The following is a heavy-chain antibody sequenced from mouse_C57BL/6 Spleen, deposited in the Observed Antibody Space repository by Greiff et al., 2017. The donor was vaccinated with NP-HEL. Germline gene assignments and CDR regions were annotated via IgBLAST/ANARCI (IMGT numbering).Heavy chain of an antibody. Sequence: EVQLQQSGPELVKPGASVKISCKASGYTFTDYYMNWVKQSHGKSLEWIGDINPNNGGTSYNQKFKGKATLTVDKSSSTAYMELRSLTSEDSAVYYCAREDYCSSFWFAYWGQGTLVTVSA. V-gene: IGHV1-26*01. J-gene: IGHJ3*01. CDR1: GYTFTDYY. CDR2: INPNNGGT. D-gene: IGHD1-1*01. CDR3: AREDYCSSFWFAY.